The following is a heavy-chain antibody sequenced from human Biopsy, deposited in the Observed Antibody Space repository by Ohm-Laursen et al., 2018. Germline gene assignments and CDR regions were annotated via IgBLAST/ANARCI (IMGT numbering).Heavy chain of an antibody. D-gene: IGHD3-22*01. CDR1: GGSFSTYY. V-gene: IGHV4-59*07. J-gene: IGHJ3*02. CDR2: IDYRGST. CDR3: ARVSRSIYDSTFDSFNI. Sequence: SDTLSLTCSVSGGSFSTYYWTWIRQPPGKGLEGIACIDYRGSTNYNPSLKSRVSISIDTSKNQLSLRLNSVTAADTAVYYCARVSRSIYDSTFDSFNIWGPGTMVTVSS.